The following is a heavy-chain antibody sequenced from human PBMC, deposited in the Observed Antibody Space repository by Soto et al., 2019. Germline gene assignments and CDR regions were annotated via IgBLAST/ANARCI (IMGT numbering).Heavy chain of an antibody. Sequence: SVKVSCKASGGTFSSYAISWVRQAPGQGLEWMGGIIPIFGTANYAQKLQGRVTITADKSTSTAYMELSSLRSEDTAVYYCAREGDSSGYLNWLDPWGQGTLVTVSS. D-gene: IGHD3-22*01. CDR1: GGTFSSYA. CDR3: AREGDSSGYLNWLDP. V-gene: IGHV1-69*06. CDR2: IIPIFGTA. J-gene: IGHJ5*02.